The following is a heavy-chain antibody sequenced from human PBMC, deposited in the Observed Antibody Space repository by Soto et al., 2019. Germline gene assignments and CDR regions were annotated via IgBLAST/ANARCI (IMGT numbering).Heavy chain of an antibody. CDR3: AGERPPADPGWFAP. V-gene: IGHV1-18*01. CDR2: ISAYNGNT. J-gene: IGHJ5*02. Sequence: QVQLVQSGAEVKKPGASVKVSCKASGYTFTSYGISWVRQAPGQGLEWMGWISAYNGNTNYAQKLQGRVTMTTDTSTSTAYRELGSLTPDDTAVYSCAGERPPADPGWFAPWGKGPMVTVS. CDR1: GYTFTSYG. D-gene: IGHD6-25*01.